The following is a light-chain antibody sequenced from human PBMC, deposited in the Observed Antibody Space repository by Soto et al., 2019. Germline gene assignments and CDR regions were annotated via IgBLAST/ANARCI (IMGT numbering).Light chain of an antibody. Sequence: EIVLTQSPGTLSLFPGGRATVSCRATQRVSSNFLAWYQQNAGQPPRLLIYRATTRATGIPDGFSGSGSETDFTVNTGSLEPEESEVYYGHQYGGSPFTFGQGPKLEIK. CDR1: QRVSSNF. CDR2: RAT. CDR3: HQYGGSPFT. J-gene: IGKJ2*01. V-gene: IGKV3-20*01.